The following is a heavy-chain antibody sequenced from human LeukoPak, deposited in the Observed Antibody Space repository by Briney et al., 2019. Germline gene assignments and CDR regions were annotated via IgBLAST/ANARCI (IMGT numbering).Heavy chain of an antibody. CDR2: ISGSGGST. J-gene: IGHJ4*02. Sequence: GGSLRLSCAASGFTFSSYAMSWVRQAPGKGLEWVSAISGSGGSTYYAGSVKGRFTISRENAKNSLYLQMNSLRAGDTAVYYCARGGSGNFDYWGQGTLVTVSS. D-gene: IGHD6-25*01. V-gene: IGHV3-23*01. CDR3: ARGGSGNFDY. CDR1: GFTFSSYA.